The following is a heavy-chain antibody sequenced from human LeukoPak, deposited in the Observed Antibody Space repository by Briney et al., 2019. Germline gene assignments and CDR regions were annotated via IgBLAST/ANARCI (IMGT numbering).Heavy chain of an antibody. V-gene: IGHV3-23*01. CDR3: AKGVRGGTWYFDL. CDR2: ISSSGGST. J-gene: IGHJ2*01. CDR1: GFTFSSYA. Sequence: GGSLRLLCAASGFTFSSYAMSGVPHAPGKGLVCVSAISSSGGSTYYADSVKGRFTISRDNSKNTLYLQMNSLRAEDTAVYYCAKGVRGGTWYFDLWGRGTLVTVSS. D-gene: IGHD3-10*01.